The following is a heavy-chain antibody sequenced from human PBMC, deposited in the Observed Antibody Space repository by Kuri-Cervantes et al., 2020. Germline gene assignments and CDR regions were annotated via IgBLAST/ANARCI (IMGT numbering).Heavy chain of an antibody. Sequence: SVKVSCKASGYTFTYRYLHWVRQAPGQGLEWVGGLIPIFATTNYAQKLQGRVTITTDKSTSTSYMELSSLRSEDTAVYYCASVYTNKPAWGQGTLVTVSS. J-gene: IGHJ5*02. CDR3: ASVYTNKPA. D-gene: IGHD1/OR15-1a*01. V-gene: IGHV1-69*05. CDR2: LIPIFATT. CDR1: GYTFTYRY.